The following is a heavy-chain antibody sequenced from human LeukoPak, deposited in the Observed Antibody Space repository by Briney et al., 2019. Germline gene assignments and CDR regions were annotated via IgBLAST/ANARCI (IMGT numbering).Heavy chain of an antibody. J-gene: IGHJ4*01. Sequence: GGSLRLSCAASGFTFSSYWMHRVRQAPGKGLVWVSRINSDGSSTSYADSVKGRFTISRDNAKNTLYLQMNSLRAEDTAVYYCATGAVTAWGMFDYWGQGNLVTVSS. D-gene: IGHD2-21*02. CDR1: GFTFSSYW. V-gene: IGHV3-74*01. CDR2: INSDGSST. CDR3: ATGAVTAWGMFDY.